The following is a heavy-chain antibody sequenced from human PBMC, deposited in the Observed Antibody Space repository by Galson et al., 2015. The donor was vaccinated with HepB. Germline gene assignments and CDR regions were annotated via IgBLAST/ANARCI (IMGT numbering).Heavy chain of an antibody. CDR1: GFIFSSYP. J-gene: IGHJ3*02. CDR2: IGSTGTTT. CDR3: TRILEVAGRGVAFDI. Sequence: SLRLSCAASGFIFSSYPMSWVRQAPGKGLEWVSSIGSTGTTTYYAASVKGRFAVSRDNANSQNMMYLQMNSLRAEDTAMYYCTRILEVAGRGVAFDIWGQGQWSPSLQ. D-gene: IGHD6-19*01. V-gene: IGHV3-23*01.